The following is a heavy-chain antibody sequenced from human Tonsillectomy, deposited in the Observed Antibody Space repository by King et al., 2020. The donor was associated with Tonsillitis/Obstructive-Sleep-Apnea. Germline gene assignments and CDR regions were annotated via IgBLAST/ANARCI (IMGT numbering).Heavy chain of an antibody. D-gene: IGHD5-18*01. J-gene: IGHJ4*01. Sequence: VQLVESGGGLVQPGGSPRLSCAASGFTFSSFWMGWVRQAPGKGLEWVANINQDGGETYHVDSVRGRFTISRDNAKNSLNLQMNSLRAEDTAVYYCARESAMARDYWGQGTLVTVSS. CDR2: INQDGGET. V-gene: IGHV3-7*04. CDR1: GFTFSSFW. CDR3: ARESAMARDY.